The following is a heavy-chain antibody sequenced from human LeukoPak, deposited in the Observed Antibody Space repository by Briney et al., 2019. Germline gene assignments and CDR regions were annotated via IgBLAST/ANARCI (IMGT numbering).Heavy chain of an antibody. V-gene: IGHV3-7*05. CDR1: GFTFSSYW. J-gene: IGHJ4*02. CDR3: ARSDAPNYDSSGYYSLAFDY. D-gene: IGHD3-22*01. CDR2: IKEDGSEK. Sequence: GGSLRLSCAASGFTFSSYWMSWVRQAPGKGLEWVANIKEDGSEKNYVDSVKGRFTISRDNAKNSLYLQMNSLRAEDTAVYYCARSDAPNYDSSGYYSLAFDYWGQGTLVTVSS.